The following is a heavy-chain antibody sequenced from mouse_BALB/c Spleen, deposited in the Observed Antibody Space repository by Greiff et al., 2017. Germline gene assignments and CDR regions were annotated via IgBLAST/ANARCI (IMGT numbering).Heavy chain of an antibody. V-gene: IGHV1-20*02. CDR3: STATSYWYFDV. Sequence: LVESGPELVKPGASVKISCKASGYSFTGYFMNWVMQSHGKSLEWIGRINPYNGDTFYNQKFKGKATLTVDKSSSTAHMELRSLASEDSAVYYCSTATSYWYFDVWGAGTTVTVSS. CDR2: INPYNGDT. D-gene: IGHD1-2*01. CDR1: GYSFTGYF. J-gene: IGHJ1*01.